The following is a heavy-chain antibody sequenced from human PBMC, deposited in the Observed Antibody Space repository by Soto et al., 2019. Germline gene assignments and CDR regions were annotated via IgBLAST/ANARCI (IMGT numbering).Heavy chain of an antibody. D-gene: IGHD6-19*01. J-gene: IGHJ4*02. CDR3: TTDLGYSSGWYEGDY. Sequence: EVQLVESGGGLVKPGGSLRLSCAASGFTFSNAWMSWVRQAPGKGLEWVGRIKSKTDGGTTDYAAPVKGRFTISRDDSKNTLYLQMNSLKTEDTAVYYCTTDLGYSSGWYEGDYWGQGTLVTVSS. CDR2: IKSKTDGGTT. V-gene: IGHV3-15*01. CDR1: GFTFSNAW.